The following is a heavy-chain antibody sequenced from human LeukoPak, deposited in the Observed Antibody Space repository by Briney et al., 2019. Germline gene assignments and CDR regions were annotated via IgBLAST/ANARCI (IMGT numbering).Heavy chain of an antibody. CDR1: GGSFSGYY. V-gene: IGHV4-34*01. J-gene: IGHJ6*03. D-gene: IGHD6-13*01. CDR3: AREGRQAAAGTRYYYYYYMDV. Sequence: SETLSLTCAVYGGSFSGYYWSWLRQPPGKGLEWIGEINHSGSTNYNPSLKSRVTISVDTSKNQFSLKLSSVTAADTAVYYCAREGRQAAAGTRYYYYYYMDVWGKGTTVTVSS. CDR2: INHSGST.